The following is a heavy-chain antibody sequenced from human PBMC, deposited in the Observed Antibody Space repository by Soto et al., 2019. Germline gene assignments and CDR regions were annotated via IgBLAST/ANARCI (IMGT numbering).Heavy chain of an antibody. V-gene: IGHV3-74*01. Sequence: GGSLRLSCAASGFTFSSYWVLWVRQAPGKGLVWVSLINSDGSSTTYADSVKGRFTISRDNAKNTLYLQMNILRAEDTAVYYCTRSPYYYGMDVWGQGTTVTAP. CDR1: GFTFSSYW. CDR3: TRSPYYYGMDV. CDR2: INSDGSST. J-gene: IGHJ6*02.